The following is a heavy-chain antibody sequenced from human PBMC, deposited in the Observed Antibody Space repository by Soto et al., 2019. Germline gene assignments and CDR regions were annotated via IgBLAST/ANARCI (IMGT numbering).Heavy chain of an antibody. V-gene: IGHV4-4*07. D-gene: IGHD2-15*01. CDR1: GGSINTFY. CDR3: AREGSYIADNLAHGIKLWPFDS. J-gene: IGHJ4*02. CDR2: IFSSGST. Sequence: SETLSLTCTVSGGSINTFYWSWGRQPAGKGLEWIGRIFSSGSTSFNPSLESRVAMSVDTSKNHFSLNLSSVTAADMAVYYCAREGSYIADNLAHGIKLWPFDSWGKGAL.